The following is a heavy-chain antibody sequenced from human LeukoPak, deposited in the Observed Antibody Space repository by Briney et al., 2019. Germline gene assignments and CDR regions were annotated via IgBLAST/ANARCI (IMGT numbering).Heavy chain of an antibody. CDR3: ARAADSSDWYLGY. J-gene: IGHJ4*02. CDR2: IYSCGST. V-gene: IGHV3-53*05. D-gene: IGHD3-22*01. Sequence: GGSLRLSCAASGFTVSSNYMSWVRQASGKGLEWVSVIYSCGSTYYADSVKGRFTISRDNSKNTLYLQMNSLRAEDTAVYYCARAADSSDWYLGYWGQGMLVTVSS. CDR1: GFTVSSNY.